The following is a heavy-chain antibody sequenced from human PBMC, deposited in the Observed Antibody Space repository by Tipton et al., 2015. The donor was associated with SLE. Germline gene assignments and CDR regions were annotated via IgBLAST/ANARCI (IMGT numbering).Heavy chain of an antibody. CDR3: AREYCISRSCQSARALT. D-gene: IGHD2-2*01. CDR1: GGSLSGYY. V-gene: IGHV4-34*01. Sequence: TLSLTCAVNGGSLSGYYWTWIRQPAGKGLEWIGEVNHSGTANYNAALNSRVTISVDTSKRQVSLRIMSVTAADTAVFYCAREYCISRSCQSARALTWGQGTLVTVSS. CDR2: VNHSGTA. J-gene: IGHJ5*02.